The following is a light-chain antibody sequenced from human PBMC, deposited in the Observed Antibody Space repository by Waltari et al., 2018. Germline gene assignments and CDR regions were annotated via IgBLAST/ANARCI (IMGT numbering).Light chain of an antibody. CDR1: QSVLYSSNKKNY. CDR3: QQYYSTLSWT. V-gene: IGKV4-1*01. J-gene: IGKJ1*01. Sequence: DIVMTQSPDSLAVSLGERATINCKSSQSVLYSSNKKNYLAWYQQKPGQPPKLLIYWASTRESGVPDRFSGSGSETDFTLTISNLQAEDVAVYYCQQYYSTLSWTFGQGTKVEIK. CDR2: WAS.